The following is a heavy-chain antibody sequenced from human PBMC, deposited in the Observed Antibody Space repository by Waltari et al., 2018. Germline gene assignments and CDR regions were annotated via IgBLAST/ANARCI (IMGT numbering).Heavy chain of an antibody. CDR3: ARTGARWLQFAAFDI. CDR1: RFTFSNYW. D-gene: IGHD5-12*01. V-gene: IGHV3-7*01. J-gene: IGHJ3*02. CDR2: INQDVSEE. Sequence: EVLLVESGGGLVQTGGSLRLSCAASRFTFSNYWMNWVRQAPGKGLEWVANINQDVSEEYYVEPVKGRFTISRDNAKNSLYLEMKTLRAEDTAIYYCARTGARWLQFAAFDIWGQGTMVTVSS.